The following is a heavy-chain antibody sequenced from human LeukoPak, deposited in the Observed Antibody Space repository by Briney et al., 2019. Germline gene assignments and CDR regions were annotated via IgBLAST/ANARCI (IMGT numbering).Heavy chain of an antibody. CDR2: IYYSGSA. Sequence: SETLSLTCTVSGDSIRSSYWSWIRQPPGETLEWVGYIYYSGSANYNTSLKDRVSMSVDTSKNQLPLRLSSVTAADTAVYYCARERGGQRTGQFDQWGQGILVTVSS. V-gene: IGHV4-59*01. CDR3: ARERGGQRTGQFDQ. J-gene: IGHJ4*02. D-gene: IGHD1-1*01. CDR1: GDSIRSSY.